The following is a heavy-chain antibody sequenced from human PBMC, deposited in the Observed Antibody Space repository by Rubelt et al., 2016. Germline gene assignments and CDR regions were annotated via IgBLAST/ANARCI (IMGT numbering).Heavy chain of an antibody. Sequence: QVQLVQSGAEVKKPGFSVKVSCKASGGTFSSYAISWVRQAPGQGLEWMGRIIPILGIANYAQKFQGRVTITADKSTSTAYMELSSLRSDDTAVYYCARDGYNDIWGFFDYWGQGTLVTVSS. CDR3: ARDGYNDIWGFFDY. J-gene: IGHJ4*02. CDR2: IIPILGIA. CDR1: GGTFSSYA. V-gene: IGHV1-69*04. D-gene: IGHD5-24*01.